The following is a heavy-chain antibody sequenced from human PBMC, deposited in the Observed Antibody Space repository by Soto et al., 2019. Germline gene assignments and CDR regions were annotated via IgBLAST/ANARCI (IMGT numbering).Heavy chain of an antibody. V-gene: IGHV3-30*18. Sequence: GGSLRLSCAASGFTFISYGMHWVLQAPCKGLEWVAVISYDGSNKYYADSVKGRFTISRDNSKNTLYLQMNSLRAEDTAVYYCAKVVGVGSESRGMDVWGKGNTVT. J-gene: IGHJ6*04. D-gene: IGHD2-15*01. CDR3: AKVVGVGSESRGMDV. CDR1: GFTFISYG. CDR2: ISYDGSNK.